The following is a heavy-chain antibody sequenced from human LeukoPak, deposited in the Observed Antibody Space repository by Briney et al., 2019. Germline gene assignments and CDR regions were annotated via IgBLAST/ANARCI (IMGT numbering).Heavy chain of an antibody. CDR2: IKQDGSEK. D-gene: IGHD3-10*01. CDR3: ARDPGYYGSGSFVD. J-gene: IGHJ4*02. V-gene: IGHV3-7*01. Sequence: PGGSLRLSCEASGFTFSSYWMTWVRQAPGKGLEWVANIKQDGSEKYYVDSVKGRFSISRDNAKNSLSLQMNSLRAEDTAFYYCARDPGYYGSGSFVDWGQGTLVTVSS. CDR1: GFTFSSYW.